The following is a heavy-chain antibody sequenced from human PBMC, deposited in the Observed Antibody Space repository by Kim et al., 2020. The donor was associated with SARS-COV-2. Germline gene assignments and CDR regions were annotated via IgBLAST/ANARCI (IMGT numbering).Heavy chain of an antibody. Sequence: GGSLRLSCAASGFTFSNAWMSWVRQAPGKGLEWVGRIKSKTDGGTTDYAAPVKGRFTISRDDSKNTLYLQMNSLKTEDTAVYYCTTDFWSGLNYYYGMDVWGQGTTVTVSS. J-gene: IGHJ6*02. D-gene: IGHD3-3*01. CDR3: TTDFWSGLNYYYGMDV. CDR1: GFTFSNAW. CDR2: IKSKTDGGTT. V-gene: IGHV3-15*01.